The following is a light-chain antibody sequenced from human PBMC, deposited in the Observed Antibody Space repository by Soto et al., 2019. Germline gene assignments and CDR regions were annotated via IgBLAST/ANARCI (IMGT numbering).Light chain of an antibody. V-gene: IGKV1-39*01. CDR2: AAS. J-gene: IGKJ1*01. CDR3: QQSYSTLWT. CDR1: QTIGAY. Sequence: DIHMTQSPSSLSASVGDRVTITCRASQTIGAYVNWYQQKPGKAPKLLIYAASNLQSGVPSRFSGGGAGTDFTLTISNLQPEDFATYYCQQSYSTLWTFAQGTKVEIK.